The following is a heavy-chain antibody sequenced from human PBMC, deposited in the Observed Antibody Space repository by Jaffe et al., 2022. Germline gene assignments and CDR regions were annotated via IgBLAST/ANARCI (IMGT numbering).Heavy chain of an antibody. CDR2: INPNSGGT. V-gene: IGHV1-2*02. J-gene: IGHJ5*02. CDR1: GYTFTGYY. D-gene: IGHD4-17*01. Sequence: QVQLVQSGAEVKKPGASVKVSCKASGYTFTGYYMHWVRQAPGQGLEWMGWINPNSGGTNYAQKFQGRVTMTRDTSISTAYMELSRLRSDDTAVYYCARDHEADYGDYPIVGWFDPWGQGTLVTVSS. CDR3: ARDHEADYGDYPIVGWFDP.